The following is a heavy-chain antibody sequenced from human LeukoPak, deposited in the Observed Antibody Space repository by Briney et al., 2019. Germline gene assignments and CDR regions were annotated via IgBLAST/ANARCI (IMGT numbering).Heavy chain of an antibody. CDR1: GYSISSGYY. CDR3: ARVPRSSTSWAEWDAWFDP. D-gene: IGHD2-2*01. V-gene: IGHV4-38-2*02. J-gene: IGHJ5*02. CDR2: IYHSGST. Sequence: SETLSLTCTVSGYSISSGYYWGWIRQPPGKGLEWIGSIYHSGSTYYNPSLKSRVTISVDTSKNQFSLKLSSVTAADTAVYYCARVPRSSTSWAEWDAWFDPWGQGTLVTVSS.